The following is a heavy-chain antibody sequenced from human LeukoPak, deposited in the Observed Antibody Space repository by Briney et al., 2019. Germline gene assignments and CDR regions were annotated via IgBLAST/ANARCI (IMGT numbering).Heavy chain of an antibody. D-gene: IGHD2-15*01. Sequence: GGSLRLSCADSGFTFSRYWMHWVRQTPGKGLVWVSCISADGSVTRYADSVKGRFTISRDNTKSTPYLQMHSLRAEDTAVYYCATAGGDGSRMGFDPWGQGTLVTVSS. CDR2: ISADGSVT. V-gene: IGHV3-74*01. CDR1: GFTFSRYW. J-gene: IGHJ5*02. CDR3: ATAGGDGSRMGFDP.